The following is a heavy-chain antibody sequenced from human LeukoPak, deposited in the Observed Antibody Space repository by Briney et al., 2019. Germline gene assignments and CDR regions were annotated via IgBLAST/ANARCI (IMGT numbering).Heavy chain of an antibody. Sequence: GASVKVSCKASGYTFTSYYMHWVRQAPGQGLEWMGIINPSGGSTSYAQKFQGRVTMTRDTSTSTVYMELSSLRSEDTAVYYCARDLGIAVAECYFDYWGQGTLVTVSS. CDR3: ARDLGIAVAECYFDY. V-gene: IGHV1-46*01. CDR2: INPSGGST. CDR1: GYTFTSYY. D-gene: IGHD6-19*01. J-gene: IGHJ4*02.